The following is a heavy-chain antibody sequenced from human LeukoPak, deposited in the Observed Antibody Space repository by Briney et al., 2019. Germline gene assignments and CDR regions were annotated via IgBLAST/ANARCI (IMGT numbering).Heavy chain of an antibody. CDR2: ISYDGSNT. CDR3: ARDSTYYYGSGSSGPHYFDS. V-gene: IGHV3-30*01. J-gene: IGHJ4*02. CDR1: GFTFSSYA. Sequence: GGSLRLSCAASGFTFSSYAMHWVRQAPGKGLEWVAVISYDGSNTYYADSVKGRFTISRDNPKNTLYLQLNSLRAEDSAVYYCARDSTYYYGSGSSGPHYFDSWGQGTLVTVSS. D-gene: IGHD3-10*01.